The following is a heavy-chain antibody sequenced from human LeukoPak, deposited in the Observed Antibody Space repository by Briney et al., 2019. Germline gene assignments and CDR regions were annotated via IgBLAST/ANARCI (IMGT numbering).Heavy chain of an antibody. J-gene: IGHJ4*02. CDR3: AGEDTSLVIAY. V-gene: IGHV3-33*01. D-gene: IGHD5-18*01. CDR2: MWYDGSNK. CDR1: GFTFSNYG. Sequence: GGSLRLSCAASGFTFSNYGMHWVRQAPGKGLEWVAVMWYDGSNKYYTDSVKGRFPISRDNSKNTLYLQVNSLRAEDTAMYYCAGEDTSLVIAYWGQGTLVTVSS.